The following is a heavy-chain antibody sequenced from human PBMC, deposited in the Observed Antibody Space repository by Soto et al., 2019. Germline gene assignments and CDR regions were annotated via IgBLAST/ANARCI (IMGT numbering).Heavy chain of an antibody. CDR1: GFTFSSSA. CDR3: ARDGVSSTEYTWNYGTYFDY. CDR2: IDVGSGNA. D-gene: IGHD1-7*01. J-gene: IGHJ4*01. Sequence: VASVKVSCKTSGFTFSSSAVHWVRQARGHRLQWIGWIDVGSGNANYAQMLQERIGISRDMSTSTAYMELTSLRPDDTAMYYCARDGVSSTEYTWNYGTYFDYWG. V-gene: IGHV1-58*01.